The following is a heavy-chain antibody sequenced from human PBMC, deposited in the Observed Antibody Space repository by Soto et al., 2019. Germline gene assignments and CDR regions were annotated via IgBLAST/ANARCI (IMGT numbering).Heavy chain of an antibody. D-gene: IGHD2-21*02. CDR2: ISRNGGST. CDR3: ARSGLPFDY. CDR1: GLTFSSYA. V-gene: IGHV3-64*01. J-gene: IGHJ4*02. Sequence: EVQLLESGGGLVQPGGSLRLSCAASGLTFSSYAMHWVRQAPGKGLEYVSGISRNGGSTYYANSVKGRFTISRDNSKSTLYLQVGSLRAEDMAVYYCARSGLPFDYWGQGTLVTVSS.